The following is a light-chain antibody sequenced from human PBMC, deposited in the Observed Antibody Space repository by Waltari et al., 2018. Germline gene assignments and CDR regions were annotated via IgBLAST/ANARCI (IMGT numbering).Light chain of an antibody. V-gene: IGLV1-51*02. Sequence: QSVLTQPPSVSAAPGQRVTIPCSGGSSNLGTNYVSWYRQFPGTAPKLLIYEESERPSGIPGRFSGSKSGTSATLDITGLQAGDEADYYCGTWDSSLSGAVFGGGTHLTVL. CDR2: EES. J-gene: IGLJ7*01. CDR1: SSNLGTNY. CDR3: GTWDSSLSGAV.